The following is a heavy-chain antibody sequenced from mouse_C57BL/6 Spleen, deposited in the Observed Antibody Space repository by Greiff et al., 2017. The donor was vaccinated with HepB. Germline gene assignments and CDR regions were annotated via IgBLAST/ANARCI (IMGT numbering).Heavy chain of an antibody. Sequence: VQLQESGAELVRPGASVKLSCKASGYTFTDYYINWVKQRPGQGLEWIARIYPGSGNTYYNEKFKGKATLTAEKSSSPAYMQLSSLTSEDSAVYFCAQEGIYYDYDGYYFDYWGQGTTLTVSS. CDR1: GYTFTDYY. D-gene: IGHD2-4*01. CDR3: AQEGIYYDYDGYYFDY. V-gene: IGHV1-76*01. CDR2: IYPGSGNT. J-gene: IGHJ2*01.